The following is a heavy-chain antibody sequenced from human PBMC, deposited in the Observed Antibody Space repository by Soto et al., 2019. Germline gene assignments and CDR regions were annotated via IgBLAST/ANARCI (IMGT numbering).Heavy chain of an antibody. V-gene: IGHV4-4*07. J-gene: IGHJ4*02. Sequence: PSDPLSLACPVSGGSIRSYYWSWIRQPAGKGLKWIGRIYTSGSTNYNPSLKSRVTMSVDTSKNQFSLKLSSVTAADTAVYYCARAGGVRGVMWGYFDYWGQGTLVTVSS. CDR2: IYTSGST. CDR1: GGSIRSYY. CDR3: ARAGGVRGVMWGYFDY. D-gene: IGHD3-10*01.